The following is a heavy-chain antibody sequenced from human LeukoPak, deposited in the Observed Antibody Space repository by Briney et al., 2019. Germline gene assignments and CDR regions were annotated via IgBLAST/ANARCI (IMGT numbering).Heavy chain of an antibody. Sequence: GASVKVSCKASGYTFTSYGISWVRQAPGQGLEWMGWISAYNGNTNYAQKLQGRVTMTTDTSTSTAYTQLRSLRSDDTAVYYCARDRGGISPHYWGQGTLVTVSS. CDR1: GYTFTSYG. CDR3: ARDRGGISPHY. CDR2: ISAYNGNT. J-gene: IGHJ4*02. D-gene: IGHD1-14*01. V-gene: IGHV1-18*01.